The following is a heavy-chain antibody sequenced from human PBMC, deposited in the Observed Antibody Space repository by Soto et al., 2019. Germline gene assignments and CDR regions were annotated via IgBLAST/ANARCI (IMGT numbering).Heavy chain of an antibody. CDR1: GGTFGNSA. Sequence: QVQLVQSGAEVKKPGSSVNVSCKTSGGTFGNSAVTWVRQAPGQGLEWLGGIVPMFGTANYAQKFQGRVTITAEESTITAYMELSSLNTDDTAVYYCARDGDPQSAFWSGPLGGGRFDPWGQGTLVTVSS. V-gene: IGHV1-69*12. CDR2: IVPMFGTA. J-gene: IGHJ5*02. D-gene: IGHD3-3*01. CDR3: ARDGDPQSAFWSGPLGGGRFDP.